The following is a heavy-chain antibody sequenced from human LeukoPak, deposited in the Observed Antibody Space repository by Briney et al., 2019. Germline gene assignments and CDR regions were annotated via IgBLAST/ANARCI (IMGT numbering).Heavy chain of an antibody. CDR3: ARDRGGYCGSTSCHPYDY. D-gene: IGHD2-2*03. V-gene: IGHV3-21*01. Sequence: GGSLRLSCAASGFSFSSYSMNWVRQAPGKGLEWVSSITSSSSYIYYGDSVKGRFTISRDNAKNSLYLQMNSLRAEDTAVYYCARDRGGYCGSTSCHPYDYWGQGTLATVSS. CDR2: ITSSSSYI. CDR1: GFSFSSYS. J-gene: IGHJ4*02.